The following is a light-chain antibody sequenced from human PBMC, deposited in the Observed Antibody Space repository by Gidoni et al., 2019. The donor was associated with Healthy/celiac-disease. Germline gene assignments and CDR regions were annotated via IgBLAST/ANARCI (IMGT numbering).Light chain of an antibody. CDR2: GAS. J-gene: IGKJ1*01. Sequence: IVLTQSPGTLSLSPGERATLSCRASQSVSSSYLAWYQQNPGQAPRLLIYGASIRATGIPDRYSGSGSGTDFTLTISRLEPEDFAVYYCQQYGSSPPWTFXXXTKVEIK. V-gene: IGKV3-20*01. CDR1: QSVSSSY. CDR3: QQYGSSPPWT.